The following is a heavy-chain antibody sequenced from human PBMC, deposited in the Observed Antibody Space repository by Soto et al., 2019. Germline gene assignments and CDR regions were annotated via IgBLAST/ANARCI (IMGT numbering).Heavy chain of an antibody. J-gene: IGHJ4*02. V-gene: IGHV4-31*03. CDR2: IYYSGST. D-gene: IGHD1-7*01. Sequence: SETLSLTCTVSGGSISSGGYYWSWIRQHPGKGLEWIGYIYYSGSTYYNPSLKSRVTISVDTSKNQFSLKLSSVTAADTAVYYCARDLAGTTLRYFDYWGQGTLVTVSS. CDR1: GGSISSGGYY. CDR3: ARDLAGTTLRYFDY.